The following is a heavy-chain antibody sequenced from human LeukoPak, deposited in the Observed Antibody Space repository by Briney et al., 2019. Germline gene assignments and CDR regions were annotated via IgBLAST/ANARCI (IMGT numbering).Heavy chain of an antibody. J-gene: IGHJ4*02. Sequence: PGGSLRLSCAASGFTVSSNYMSWVRQAPGKGLEWVSVIYSGGSTYYADSVKGRFTISRDNSKNTLYLQMNSLRAEDTAVYYCARDTSGRTYYYDSSGYYRDYWGQGTLVTVSS. CDR3: ARDTSGRTYYYDSSGYYRDY. D-gene: IGHD3-22*01. V-gene: IGHV3-66*01. CDR1: GFTVSSNY. CDR2: IYSGGST.